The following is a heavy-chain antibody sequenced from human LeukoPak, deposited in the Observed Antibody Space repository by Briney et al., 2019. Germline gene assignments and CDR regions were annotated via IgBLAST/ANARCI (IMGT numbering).Heavy chain of an antibody. D-gene: IGHD5-12*01. V-gene: IGHV3-72*01. CDR2: TRNKANSYTT. CDR3: ARLYSGYDGLDY. CDR1: GFTFSDHY. J-gene: IGHJ4*02. Sequence: GGSLRLSCAPSGFTFSDHYMDWVRQAPGKGLEWVGRTRNKANSYTTEYAASVKGRFTISRDDSKNSLYLQMNSLKTEDTAVYYCARLYSGYDGLDYWGQGTLVTVSS.